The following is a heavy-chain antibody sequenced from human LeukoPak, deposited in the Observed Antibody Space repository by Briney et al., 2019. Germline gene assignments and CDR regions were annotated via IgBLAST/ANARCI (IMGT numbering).Heavy chain of an antibody. Sequence: SETLSLTCAASGGSINSGGYSWSWIRQPPGKGLEWIGYIYHSGSTYYNPSLKSRVTISVDRSKNQFSLKLSSVTAADTAVYYCARSGGDYYDSSGYYPRPYYFDYWGQGTLVTVSS. J-gene: IGHJ4*02. D-gene: IGHD3-22*01. V-gene: IGHV4-30-2*01. CDR3: ARSGGDYYDSSGYYPRPYYFDY. CDR2: IYHSGST. CDR1: GGSINSGGYS.